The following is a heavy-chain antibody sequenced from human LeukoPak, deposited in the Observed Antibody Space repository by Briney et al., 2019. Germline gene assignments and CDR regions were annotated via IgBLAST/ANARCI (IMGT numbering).Heavy chain of an antibody. CDR1: GFTVSSNY. D-gene: IGHD3-10*02. CDR3: ARSPRFGEFNS. V-gene: IGHV3-66*02. CDR2: IYSGGST. J-gene: IGHJ4*02. Sequence: GGSLRLSCAASGFTVSSNYMSWVRQAPGKGLEWVSVIYSGGSTYYADSVKGRFTISRDNSKNTLYLQMNSLRPEDTAVYYCARSPRFGEFNSWGRGTLVTVSS.